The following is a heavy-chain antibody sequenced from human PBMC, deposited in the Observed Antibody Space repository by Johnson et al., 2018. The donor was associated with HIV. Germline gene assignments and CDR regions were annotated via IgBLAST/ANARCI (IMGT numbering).Heavy chain of an antibody. CDR2: IKSKTDGGTT. J-gene: IGHJ3*02. CDR3: TTVPPLEWLPLPFDI. V-gene: IGHV3-15*01. Sequence: VQLVESGGGLVKPGGSLRLSCAASGFTFTNAWMSWVRQAPGKGLEWVGRIKSKTDGGTTDYAAPVKGRVDISRDDSKNTLHLQMNSLKTEDTAVYYCTTVPPLEWLPLPFDIWGLGTMVTVSS. CDR1: GFTFTNAW. D-gene: IGHD3-3*01.